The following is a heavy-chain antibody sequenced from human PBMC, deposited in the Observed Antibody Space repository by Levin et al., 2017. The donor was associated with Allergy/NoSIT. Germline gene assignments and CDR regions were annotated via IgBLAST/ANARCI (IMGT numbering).Heavy chain of an antibody. J-gene: IGHJ5*02. V-gene: IGHV3-74*01. Sequence: GGSLRLSCPGSGFTFSSPWMNWVRQAPGKGLVWVSRIKNDGTTTYYADSVKGRFTISRDNAKNMLYLQMNSLRVEDTAVYYCTRSDWFDPWGQGTLVIVSS. CDR3: TRSDWFDP. CDR1: GFTFSSPW. CDR2: IKNDGTTT.